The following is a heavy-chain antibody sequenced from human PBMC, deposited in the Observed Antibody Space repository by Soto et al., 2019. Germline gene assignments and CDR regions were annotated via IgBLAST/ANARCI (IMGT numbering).Heavy chain of an antibody. D-gene: IGHD2-2*01. CDR3: ASENQYVLDH. CDR2: TMEDAISR. J-gene: IGHJ4*02. V-gene: IGHV3-7*03. Sequence: GSLILSCAASAMKFNDYWMCWASQAPGKGLKWVAKTMEDAISRYYVDSVMGRFTVSRVNTETSLYLHINSLRAEDTALYYFASENQYVLDHCGQGTPVTVSS. CDR1: AMKFNDYW.